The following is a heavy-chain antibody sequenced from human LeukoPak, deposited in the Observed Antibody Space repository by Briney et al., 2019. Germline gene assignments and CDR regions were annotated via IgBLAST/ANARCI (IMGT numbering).Heavy chain of an antibody. CDR1: GFNFSDHY. CDR3: ARGKRRFDP. Sequence: GGSLRLSCAASGFNFSDHYMSWLRQAPGKGLEWLAYISSSDYSRYYADSVKGRFTISRDNTKNSLFLQMNSLRDGDTAVYYCARGKRRFDPWGQGTLVTVSS. J-gene: IGHJ5*02. CDR2: ISSSDYSR. D-gene: IGHD3-10*01. V-gene: IGHV3-11*01.